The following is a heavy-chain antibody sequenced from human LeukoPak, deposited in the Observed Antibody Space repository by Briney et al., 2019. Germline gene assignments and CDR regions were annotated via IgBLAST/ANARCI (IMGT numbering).Heavy chain of an antibody. CDR1: GGSISSYY. CDR3: ARDGIGYYYDCSGYYTGADI. CDR2: IYYSGST. V-gene: IGHV4-59*01. J-gene: IGHJ3*02. Sequence: PSETLSLTCTVSGGSISSYYWSWIRQPPGKGLEWIGYIYYSGSTNYNPSLKSRVTISVDTSKNQFSLKLSSVTAADTAVYYCARDGIGYYYDCSGYYTGADIWGQGTMVTVSS. D-gene: IGHD3-22*01.